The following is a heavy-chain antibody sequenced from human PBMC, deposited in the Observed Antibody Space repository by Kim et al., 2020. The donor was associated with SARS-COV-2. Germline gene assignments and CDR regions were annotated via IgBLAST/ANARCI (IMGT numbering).Heavy chain of an antibody. CDR3: ARGYDYVWGSYRYDY. V-gene: IGHV4-34*01. J-gene: IGHJ4*02. D-gene: IGHD3-16*02. Sequence: SETLSLTCAVYGGSFSGYYWSWIRQPPGKGLEWIGEINHSGSTNYNPSLKSRVTISVDTSKNQFSLKLSSVTAADTAVYYCARGYDYVWGSYRYDYWGQGTLVTVSS. CDR1: GGSFSGYY. CDR2: INHSGST.